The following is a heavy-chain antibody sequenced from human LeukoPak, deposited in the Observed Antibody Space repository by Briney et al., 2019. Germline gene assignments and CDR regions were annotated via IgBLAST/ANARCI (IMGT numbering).Heavy chain of an antibody. CDR3: ARHASVSGNWPRPLDY. CDR1: GGSISSSSYY. CDR2: IYYSGST. Sequence: SETLSLTCTVSGGSISSSSYYWGWVRQPQGKGLEWIANIYYSGSTYYSPSLRSRVTISVDTPKNQFSLKLTSVTAADTAVYYCARHASVSGNWPRPLDYWGQGSLVTVSS. D-gene: IGHD3-3*01. V-gene: IGHV4-39*01. J-gene: IGHJ4*02.